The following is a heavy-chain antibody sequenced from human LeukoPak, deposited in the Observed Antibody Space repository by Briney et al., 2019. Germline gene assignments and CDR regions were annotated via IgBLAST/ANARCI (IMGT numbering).Heavy chain of an antibody. Sequence: MSSETLSLTCTVSGGSVSSGSYYWSWIRQPPGKGLEWIGYIYYSGSTNYNPSLKSRVTISVDTSKNQFSLKLSSVTAADTAVYYCARGTVTRYYYYGMDVWGQGTTVTVSS. CDR3: ARGTVTRYYYYGMDV. CDR1: GGSVSSGSYY. V-gene: IGHV4-61*01. J-gene: IGHJ6*02. D-gene: IGHD4-17*01. CDR2: IYYSGST.